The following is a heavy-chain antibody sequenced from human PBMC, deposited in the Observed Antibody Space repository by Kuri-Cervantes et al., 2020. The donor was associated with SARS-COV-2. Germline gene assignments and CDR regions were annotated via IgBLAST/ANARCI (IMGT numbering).Heavy chain of an antibody. Sequence: GESLKISCAASGFTFSSYSMNWVRQAPGKGLEWVSYISSSSSTIYYADSVKGRFTISRDNSKNTLYLQMNSLRAEDTAVYYCASNPPLLLLREWGQGTLVTVSS. CDR2: ISSSSSTI. CDR1: GFTFSSYS. J-gene: IGHJ4*02. CDR3: ASNPPLLLLRE. D-gene: IGHD3-10*01. V-gene: IGHV3-48*01.